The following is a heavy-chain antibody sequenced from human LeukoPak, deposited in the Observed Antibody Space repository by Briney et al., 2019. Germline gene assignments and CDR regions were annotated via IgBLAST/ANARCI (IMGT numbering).Heavy chain of an antibody. CDR3: ARHLVEMATIANDAFDI. D-gene: IGHD5-24*01. CDR1: GGPISSHY. J-gene: IGHJ3*02. Sequence: ADTLSLTCSLSGGPISSHYWRCLRPPPGKGLEGFGYIYYSGSTNYNPSLKSRVTISVDTSKDQFSLKQSSVNAADTAVYYCARHLVEMATIANDAFDIWGQGTMVTVSS. V-gene: IGHV4-59*08. CDR2: IYYSGST.